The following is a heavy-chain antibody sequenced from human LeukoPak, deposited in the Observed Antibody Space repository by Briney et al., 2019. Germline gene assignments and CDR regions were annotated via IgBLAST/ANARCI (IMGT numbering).Heavy chain of an antibody. Sequence: GGSLRLSCAASGFTFSSRGMHWVRQAPGKGLEWVAVIWYDGSNEYYADSVRGRFTISRDNSKNTLYLQMNSLRAEDTAVYYCARENSRRFDYWGQGTLVTVSS. D-gene: IGHD6-13*01. V-gene: IGHV3-33*01. CDR3: ARENSRRFDY. J-gene: IGHJ4*02. CDR2: IWYDGSNE. CDR1: GFTFSSRG.